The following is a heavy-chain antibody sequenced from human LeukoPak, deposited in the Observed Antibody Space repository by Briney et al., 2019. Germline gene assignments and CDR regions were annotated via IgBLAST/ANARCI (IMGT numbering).Heavy chain of an antibody. CDR3: ANADRGVFDY. Sequence: PSETLSLTCTVSGGSISGYYWSWIRQPPGKGLEWIGYAHYSGTTNYNPSLKSRATISLDTSKNQFSLKLSSVTAADTAVFYCANADRGVFDYWGQGTLVTVSS. CDR1: GGSISGYY. D-gene: IGHD1-14*01. V-gene: IGHV4-59*01. CDR2: AHYSGTT. J-gene: IGHJ4*02.